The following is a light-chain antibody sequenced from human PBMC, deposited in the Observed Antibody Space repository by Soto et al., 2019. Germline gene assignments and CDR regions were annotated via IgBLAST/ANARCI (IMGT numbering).Light chain of an antibody. CDR1: NIGSKS. Sequence: SYELTQPPSVSVAPGKTARITCGGNNIGSKSVHWYQQKPGQAPVLVIYYDSDRPSGIPERFSGSNSVNTATLTISRVEAGDEADYYCQVWDSSSDHSVFGTGTKVTVL. V-gene: IGLV3-21*04. J-gene: IGLJ1*01. CDR2: YDS. CDR3: QVWDSSSDHSV.